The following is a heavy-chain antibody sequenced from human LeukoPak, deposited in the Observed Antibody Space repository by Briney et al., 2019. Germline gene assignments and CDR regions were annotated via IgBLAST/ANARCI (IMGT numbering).Heavy chain of an antibody. D-gene: IGHD1-26*01. J-gene: IGHJ4*02. CDR2: IYSSGST. V-gene: IGHV4-59*01. Sequence: PSETLSLTCSVSGGSLSNYYWTWIRQPPGKGLEWIGYIYSSGSTNYNPSLRSRVSISVDTSENQFSLNLSSVTAADTAVYYCAKDHGRYRNNYFDYWGQGNLVTVSS. CDR1: GGSLSNYY. CDR3: AKDHGRYRNNYFDY.